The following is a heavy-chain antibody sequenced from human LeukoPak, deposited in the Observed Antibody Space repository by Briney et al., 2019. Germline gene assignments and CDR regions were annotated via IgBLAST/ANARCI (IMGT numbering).Heavy chain of an antibody. J-gene: IGHJ3*02. V-gene: IGHV3-30*18. CDR2: ISYDGSNK. Sequence: GGSLRLSCAASGFTFSSYGMHWVRQAPGKGLEWVAVISYDGSNKYYADSVKGRFTISRDNSKNTLYLQTNSLRAEDTAVYYCAKPDSSSSGGAFDIWGQGTMVTVSS. CDR1: GFTFSSYG. D-gene: IGHD6-13*01. CDR3: AKPDSSSSGGAFDI.